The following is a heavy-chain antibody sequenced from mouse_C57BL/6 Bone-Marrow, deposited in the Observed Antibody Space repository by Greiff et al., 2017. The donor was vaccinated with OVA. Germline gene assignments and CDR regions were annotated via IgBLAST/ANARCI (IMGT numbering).Heavy chain of an antibody. CDR2: INPGSGGT. Sequence: VQLQQSGAELVRPGTSVKVSCKASGYAFTNYLIEWVKQRPGQGLEWIGVINPGSGGTNYNEKFKGKATLTADKSSSTAYMQLSSLTSEDSAVYFCARSGGLRLWYCDVWGTGTTVTVSS. D-gene: IGHD2-4*01. J-gene: IGHJ1*03. V-gene: IGHV1-54*01. CDR3: ARSGGLRLWYCDV. CDR1: GYAFTNYL.